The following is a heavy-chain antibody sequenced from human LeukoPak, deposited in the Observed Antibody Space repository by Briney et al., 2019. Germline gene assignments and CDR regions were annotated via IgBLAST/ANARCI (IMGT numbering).Heavy chain of an antibody. V-gene: IGHV3-30-3*01. CDR1: GFTFSSYA. D-gene: IGHD4-17*01. J-gene: IGHJ6*02. Sequence: GGSLRLSCAASGFTFSSYAMHWVRQAPGKGLEWVAVISYDGSNKYYADSVKGRFTISRDNSKNTLYLQMNSLRAEDMAVYYCARDPTPITTVSYGMDVWGQGTTVTVSS. CDR2: ISYDGSNK. CDR3: ARDPTPITTVSYGMDV.